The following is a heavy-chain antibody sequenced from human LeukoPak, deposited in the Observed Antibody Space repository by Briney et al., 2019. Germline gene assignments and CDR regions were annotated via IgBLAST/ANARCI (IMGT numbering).Heavy chain of an antibody. D-gene: IGHD7-27*01. CDR1: GYTFTSYA. V-gene: IGHV1-2*02. CDR3: ARETPRDTGVSNWFDP. J-gene: IGHJ5*02. Sequence: GASVKVSCKASGYTFTSYAMNWVRQAPGQGLEWMGWINPNSGGTNYAQKFQGRVTMTRDTSISTAYMELSRLRSDDTAVYYCARETPRDTGVSNWFDPWGQGTLVTVSS. CDR2: INPNSGGT.